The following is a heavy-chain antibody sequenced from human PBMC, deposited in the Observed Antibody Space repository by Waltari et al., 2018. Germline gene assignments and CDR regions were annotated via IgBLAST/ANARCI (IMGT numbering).Heavy chain of an antibody. CDR2: TGDGGVAT. J-gene: IGHJ4*02. D-gene: IGHD3-10*01. CDR3: ARGAGELLPLDH. V-gene: IGHV3-23*04. CDR1: GLLFNSCA. Sequence: EVQLVESGGGLVQPGGSLRRSCATSGLLFNSCAICWVRQAPGKRLVWVAATGDGGVATYYADSVKGRSSISRDDSKNTVYLQMNSLRVDDTALYYCARGAGELLPLDHWGQGTLVTVSS.